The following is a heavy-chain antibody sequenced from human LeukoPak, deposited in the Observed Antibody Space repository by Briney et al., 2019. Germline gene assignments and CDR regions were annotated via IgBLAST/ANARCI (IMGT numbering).Heavy chain of an antibody. CDR2: INNYSANT. V-gene: IGHV1-18*04. D-gene: IGHD3-10*01. CDR3: ARGNTMVPDS. J-gene: IGHJ5*01. CDR1: GCAFTNYG. Sequence: GASVKVSGKASGCAFTNYGITWVRQAPGQGLEWMGWINNYSANTLYAQNIQGRVTMTTDTSTTTAYMELRSLRFDDTAVYYCARGNTMVPDSWGQGTLVTVSS.